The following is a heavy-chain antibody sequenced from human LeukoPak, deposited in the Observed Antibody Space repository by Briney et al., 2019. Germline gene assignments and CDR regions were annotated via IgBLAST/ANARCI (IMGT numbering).Heavy chain of an antibody. CDR3: ARDRSSLAVSDSRTSDY. J-gene: IGHJ4*02. V-gene: IGHV1-18*01. D-gene: IGHD6-19*01. CDR2: ISAYNGNT. CDR1: GYTFTNYG. Sequence: ASVKVSCKTSGYTFTNYGFTWVRQAPGQGLEWTGWISAYNGNTNYAQNFRGRVTMTTDTSTNTAYMELGSLKFDGTAVYYCARDRSSLAVSDSRTSDYWGQGTLVTVSS.